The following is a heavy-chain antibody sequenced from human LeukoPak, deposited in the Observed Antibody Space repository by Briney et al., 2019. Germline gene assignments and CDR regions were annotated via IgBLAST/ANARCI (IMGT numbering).Heavy chain of an antibody. CDR3: ARYCSGGSCYSGPYYYYYYMDV. D-gene: IGHD2-15*01. CDR2: ISAYNGNT. J-gene: IGHJ6*03. V-gene: IGHV1-18*01. CDR1: GYTFTSYG. Sequence: ASVKVSCKASGYTFTSYGISWVRQAPGQGLEWMGWISAYNGNTNYAQKLQGRVTMTTDTSTSTAYMELRSLRSDDTAVYYCARYCSGGSCYSGPYYYYYYMDVWGQRDHGHRLL.